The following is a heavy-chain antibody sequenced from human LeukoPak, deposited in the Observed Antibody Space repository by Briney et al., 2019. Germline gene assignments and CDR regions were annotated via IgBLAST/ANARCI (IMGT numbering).Heavy chain of an antibody. J-gene: IGHJ3*02. Sequence: SETLSVTRIVRLGSLISYLWRWMWPPAGKGLEWIGRIYTSGNTNYNLSLKSRVTMSVDTSKNRCSLKLSSVTAADTAVEYFARELPTAGFDIWGQETMVSVSS. CDR2: IYTSGNT. V-gene: IGHV4-4*07. CDR1: LGSLISYL. D-gene: IGHD5-18*01. CDR3: ARELPTAGFDI.